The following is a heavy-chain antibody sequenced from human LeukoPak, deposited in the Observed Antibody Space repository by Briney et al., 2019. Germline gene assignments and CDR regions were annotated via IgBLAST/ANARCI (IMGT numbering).Heavy chain of an antibody. J-gene: IGHJ4*02. CDR2: SSGDSDYT. CDR1: GFTFDDYA. D-gene: IGHD3-10*01. V-gene: IGHV3-43*02. Sequence: GGSLRLFCAASGFTFDDYAMHWVRQAPGMALEWVSLSSGDSDYTYYADSVKGRFTISRDNSKNSLYLQMNTLRTEDNALYYCAKGHGSRTGDFEYWGQGTLVTVSS. CDR3: AKGHGSRTGDFEY.